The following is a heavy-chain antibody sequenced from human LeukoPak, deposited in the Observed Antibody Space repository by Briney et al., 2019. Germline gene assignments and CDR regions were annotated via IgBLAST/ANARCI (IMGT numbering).Heavy chain of an antibody. CDR2: ISAYNGNT. Sequence: ASVKASCKASGYTFTNFGISWVRQAPGQGLEWMGWISAYNGNTNYAQKLQGRVTVTTDTSTSTAYMELSSLRSEDTAVYYCARDSGYNFIVGYWGQGTLVTVSS. V-gene: IGHV1-18*01. J-gene: IGHJ4*02. CDR1: GYTFTNFG. D-gene: IGHD6-25*01. CDR3: ARDSGYNFIVGY.